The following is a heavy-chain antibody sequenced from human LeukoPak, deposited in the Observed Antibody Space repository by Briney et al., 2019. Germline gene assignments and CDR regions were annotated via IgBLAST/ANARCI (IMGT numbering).Heavy chain of an antibody. CDR3: AKDFGYQDIVVVSAAPDY. J-gene: IGHJ4*02. Sequence: GGSLRLSCAASGFTFSSYAMHWVRQAPGKGLEWVAVISYDGSNKYYADSVKGRFTISRDNSKNTLYLQMNSLRAEDTAVYYCAKDFGYQDIVVVSAAPDYWGQGTLVTVSS. D-gene: IGHD2-2*01. CDR2: ISYDGSNK. V-gene: IGHV3-30-3*01. CDR1: GFTFSSYA.